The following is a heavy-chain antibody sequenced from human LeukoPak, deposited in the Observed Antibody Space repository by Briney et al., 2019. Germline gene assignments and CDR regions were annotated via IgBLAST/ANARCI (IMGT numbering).Heavy chain of an antibody. CDR3: AKDLREGVAVAGTSYMDV. D-gene: IGHD6-19*01. CDR1: GFTFDDYA. J-gene: IGHJ6*03. V-gene: IGHV3-43D*03. Sequence: GGSLRLSCAASGFTFDDYAMHWVRQAPGKGLEWVSLISWDGGSTYYADSVKGRFTISRDNSKNSLYLPMNSLRAEDTALYYCAKDLREGVAVAGTSYMDVWGKGTTVTVSS. CDR2: ISWDGGST.